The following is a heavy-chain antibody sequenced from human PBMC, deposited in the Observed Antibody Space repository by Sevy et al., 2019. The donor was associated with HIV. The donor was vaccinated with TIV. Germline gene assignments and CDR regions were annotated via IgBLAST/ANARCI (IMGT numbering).Heavy chain of an antibody. J-gene: IGHJ6*02. Sequence: GGSLRLSCAASGFTFSSYAMSWVRQAPGKGLEWVSAISGSGGSTYYADSVKGRFTISRDNSKNTLYLQMNSLRAEDTAVYYYAKDAKQQLVPGYYYYYYYGMDVWGQGTTVTVSS. D-gene: IGHD6-13*01. CDR3: AKDAKQQLVPGYYYYYYYGMDV. CDR2: ISGSGGST. V-gene: IGHV3-23*01. CDR1: GFTFSSYA.